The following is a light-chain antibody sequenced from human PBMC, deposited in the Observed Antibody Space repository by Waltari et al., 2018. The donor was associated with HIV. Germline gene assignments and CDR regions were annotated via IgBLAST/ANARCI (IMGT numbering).Light chain of an antibody. CDR2: FCS. CDR1: QSLLHTNGYDY. J-gene: IGKJ3*01. V-gene: IGKV2-28*01. Sequence: IVMTQSPLSLPVTPGQPASISCKSSQSLLHTNGYDYLDWYLQKPGQSPQLLIYFCSIRASVVPDRFSGSGSGTDFTLKMSRLEAEDVGVYYCMQPLHAPFTFGPGTKVDIK. CDR3: MQPLHAPFT.